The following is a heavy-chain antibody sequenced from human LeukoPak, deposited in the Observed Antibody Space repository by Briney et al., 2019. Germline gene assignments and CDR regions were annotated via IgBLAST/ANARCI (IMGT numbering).Heavy chain of an antibody. D-gene: IGHD3-22*01. CDR1: GGSIDITNY. J-gene: IGHJ3*02. V-gene: IGHV4-4*03. Sequence: PPGTLSLTCGVSGGSIDITNYWSWVRQAPGKGLEWIGEISHDGTTNYNPSLKSRVIISVDTSKNQFSLKLSSVTAADTAVYYCARAYYYASSAFDIWGQGTMVTVSS. CDR2: ISHDGTT. CDR3: ARAYYYASSAFDI.